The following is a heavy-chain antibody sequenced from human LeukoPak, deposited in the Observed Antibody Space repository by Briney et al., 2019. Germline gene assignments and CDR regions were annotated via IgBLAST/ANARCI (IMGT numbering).Heavy chain of an antibody. CDR3: AKDGGAGCSDDWYPPDS. CDR1: GFNFGGYA. J-gene: IGHJ4*02. CDR2: ISWNGDYI. V-gene: IGHV3-9*01. Sequence: PGGSLRLSCAASGFNFGGYAMHWVRQAPGKGLEWVSGISWNGDYIAYADSVKGRFTISRDNAKNSLYLQMNSLNTDDTAFYFCAKDGGAGCSDDWYPPDSWGQGTLVTVSS. D-gene: IGHD3-9*01.